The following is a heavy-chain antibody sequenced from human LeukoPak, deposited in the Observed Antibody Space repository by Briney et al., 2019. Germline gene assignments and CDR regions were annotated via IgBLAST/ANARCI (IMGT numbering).Heavy chain of an antibody. J-gene: IGHJ4*02. CDR3: ARECPFGYSGYDAFDY. D-gene: IGHD5-12*01. V-gene: IGHV3-30*15. CDR2: ISYDGSNK. Sequence: GGSPRLSCAASGFTFSSYAMHWVRQAPGKGLEWVAVISYDGSNKYYADSVKGRFTISRDNSKNTLYLQMSSLRAEDTAVYYCARECPFGYSGYDAFDYWGQGTLVTVSS. CDR1: GFTFSSYA.